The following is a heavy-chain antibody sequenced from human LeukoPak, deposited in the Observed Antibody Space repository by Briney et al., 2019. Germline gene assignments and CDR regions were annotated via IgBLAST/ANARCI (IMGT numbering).Heavy chain of an antibody. CDR2: INGNGGST. J-gene: IGHJ4*02. CDR3: AKDPGYSSGSSFFDY. CDR1: GFIFSTYA. Sequence: GGSLRLSCAASGFIFSTYAMGWVRQAPGKGLEWVSAINGNGGSTYYADSVKGRFTTSRDNPKNRLYLQMNSLRAEDTAVYYCAKDPGYSSGSSFFDYWGQGTLVTVSS. V-gene: IGHV3-23*01. D-gene: IGHD6-19*01.